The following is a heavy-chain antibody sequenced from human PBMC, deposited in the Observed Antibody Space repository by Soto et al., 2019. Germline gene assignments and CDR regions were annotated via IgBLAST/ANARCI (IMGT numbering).Heavy chain of an antibody. Sequence: PGGSLRLSCAASGFTFSSYGMHWVRQAPGKGLEWVAVISYDGSNKYYADSVKGRFTISRDNSKNTLYLQMNSLRAEDTAVYYCAKDFLTGHQGGWFDPWGQGTLVTVPQ. D-gene: IGHD3-9*01. J-gene: IGHJ5*02. CDR3: AKDFLTGHQGGWFDP. CDR1: GFTFSSYG. CDR2: ISYDGSNK. V-gene: IGHV3-30*18.